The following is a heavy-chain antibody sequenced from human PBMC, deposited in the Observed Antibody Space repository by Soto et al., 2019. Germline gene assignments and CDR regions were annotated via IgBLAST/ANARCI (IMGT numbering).Heavy chain of an antibody. CDR1: GGSISSHY. Sequence: SETLSLTCTVSGGSISSHYWSWIRQPPGKGLEWIGYIYYSGSTNYNPSLKSRVTISVDKSISTAYLQWSSLKASDTAMYYCARWGEYRYGTTPYFEYWGKGTLVPGSS. V-gene: IGHV4-59*11. J-gene: IGHJ4*02. CDR3: ARWGEYRYGTTPYFEY. D-gene: IGHD5-18*01. CDR2: IYYSGST.